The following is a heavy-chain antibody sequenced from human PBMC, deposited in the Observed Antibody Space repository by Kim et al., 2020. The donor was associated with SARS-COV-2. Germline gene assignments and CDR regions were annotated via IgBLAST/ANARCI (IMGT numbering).Heavy chain of an antibody. J-gene: IGHJ4*02. V-gene: IGHV1-69*13. Sequence: SVKVSCKASGGTFSSYAISWVRQAPGQGLEWMGGIIPIFGTANYAQKFQGRVTITADESTSTAYMELSSLRSEDTAVYYCARGLGGNYYGSGSYVYWGQGTLVTVSS. D-gene: IGHD3-10*01. CDR1: GGTFSSYA. CDR3: ARGLGGNYYGSGSYVY. CDR2: IIPIFGTA.